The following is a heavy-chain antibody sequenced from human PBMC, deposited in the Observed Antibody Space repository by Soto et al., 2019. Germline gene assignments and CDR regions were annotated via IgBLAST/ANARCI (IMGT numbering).Heavy chain of an antibody. D-gene: IGHD7-27*01. V-gene: IGHV3-30-3*01. CDR1: GFSFSISP. J-gene: IGHJ4*02. CDR2: ISYDGTNK. CDR3: ARDPKTSGGQHWAFNYFDS. Sequence: HPGGSLRLTRAASGFSFSISPMHWVRQAPGKGPEWVALISYDGTNKFYADSVKGRFTISRDNSKSTLYLQVDSLRPEDAAVYYCARDPKTSGGQHWAFNYFDSWGQGTLVTVSS.